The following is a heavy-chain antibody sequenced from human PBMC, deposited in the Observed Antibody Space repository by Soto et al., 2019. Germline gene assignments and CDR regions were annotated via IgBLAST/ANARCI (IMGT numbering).Heavy chain of an antibody. J-gene: IGHJ4*02. Sequence: SETLSLTCTVSGGSISNYHWSWIRQSPGKGLESIGHIYYSGRTGYNPSLKSRVTFSVDTSKNQFSLRLSSVTAADTAVYYCAGHPPGSGTHYQLDYWGQGTLVTVSS. V-gene: IGHV4-59*08. CDR1: GGSISNYH. CDR3: AGHPPGSGTHYQLDY. D-gene: IGHD3-10*01. CDR2: IYYSGRT.